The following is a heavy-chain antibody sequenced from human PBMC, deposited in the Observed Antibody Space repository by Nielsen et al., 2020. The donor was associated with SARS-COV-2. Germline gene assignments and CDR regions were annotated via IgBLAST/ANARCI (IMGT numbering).Heavy chain of an antibody. J-gene: IGHJ4*02. CDR3: AKDLSRDSATIFGVVIAPAFDY. CDR1: GFTFSSYW. CDR2: INSDGSST. Sequence: GESLKISCAASGFTFSSYWMHWVRQAPGKGLVWVSRINSDGSSTSYADSVKGRFTISRDNSKNTLYLQMNSLRAEDTAVYYCAKDLSRDSATIFGVVIAPAFDYWGQGTLVTVSS. V-gene: IGHV3-74*01. D-gene: IGHD3-3*01.